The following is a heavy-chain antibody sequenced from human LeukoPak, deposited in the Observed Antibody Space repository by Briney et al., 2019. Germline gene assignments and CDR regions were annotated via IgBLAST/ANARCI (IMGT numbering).Heavy chain of an antibody. V-gene: IGHV1-18*01. CDR3: ARDGDILTGYSTRYGMDV. D-gene: IGHD3-9*01. CDR2: ISAYNGNT. J-gene: IGHJ6*02. CDR1: GYTFTSYG. Sequence: PQASVKVSCKASGYTFTSYGISWVRQAPGQGLEWMGWISAYNGNTNYAQKLQGRVTMTTDTSTSTAYMELRSLRSDDTAVYYCARDGDILTGYSTRYGMDVWGQGTTVTVSS.